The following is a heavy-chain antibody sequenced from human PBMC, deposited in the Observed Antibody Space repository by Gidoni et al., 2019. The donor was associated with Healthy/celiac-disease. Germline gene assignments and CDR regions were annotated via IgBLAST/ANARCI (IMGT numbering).Heavy chain of an antibody. J-gene: IGHJ4*02. V-gene: IGHV1-46*01. Sequence: QVQLVQSGAEVKKPGASVKVSCKASGYTFTSYYMPCVRQAPGQGLEWMGIINPSGGSTSYAQKFQGRVTMTRDTSTSTVYMELSSLRSEDTAVYYCVHYDYVWGSEIWGQGTLVTVSS. CDR3: VHYDYVWGSEI. CDR1: GYTFTSYY. D-gene: IGHD3-16*01. CDR2: INPSGGST.